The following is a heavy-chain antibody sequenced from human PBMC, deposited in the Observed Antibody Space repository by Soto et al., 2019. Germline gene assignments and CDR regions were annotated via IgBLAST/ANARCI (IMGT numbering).Heavy chain of an antibody. Sequence: QIILKESGPTLVKPTQTLTLTCNFSGFSLSTTSVGVGWIRQPPGKALEWLALIYWDGDKRYSPSQKRRLTITKYTSKIRFVVIMTNMDAVDTGIKCFVYLPPHQWIYFSDCGQGTMVIVS. V-gene: IGHV2-5*04. D-gene: IGHD2-15*01. J-gene: IGHJ1*01. CDR3: VYLPPHQWIYFSD. CDR1: GFSLSTTSVG. CDR2: IYWDGDK.